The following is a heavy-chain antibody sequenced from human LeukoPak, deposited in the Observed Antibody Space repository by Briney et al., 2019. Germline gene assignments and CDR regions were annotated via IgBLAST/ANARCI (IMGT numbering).Heavy chain of an antibody. CDR2: IYYSGST. Sequence: KPSETLSLTCTVSGGSISSYYWSWIRPPPGKGLEWIGYIYYSGSTNYNPSLKSRVTISVDTSKNQFSLKLSSVTAADTAVYYCARVSDESVVVPAAAFDYWGQGTLVSVSS. D-gene: IGHD2-2*01. CDR1: GGSISSYY. J-gene: IGHJ4*02. V-gene: IGHV4-59*01. CDR3: ARVSDESVVVPAAAFDY.